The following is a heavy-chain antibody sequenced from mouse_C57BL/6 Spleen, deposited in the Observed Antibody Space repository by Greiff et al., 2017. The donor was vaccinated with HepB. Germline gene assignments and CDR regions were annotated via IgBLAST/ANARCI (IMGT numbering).Heavy chain of an antibody. Sequence: QVHVKQSGAELVKPGASVKISCKASGYAFSSYWMNWVKQRPGKGLEWIGQIYPGDGDTNYNGKFKGKATLTADKSSSTAYMQLSSLTSEDSAVYFCAREGDYYGSSPWFAYWGQGTLVTVSA. CDR2: IYPGDGDT. CDR3: AREGDYYGSSPWFAY. V-gene: IGHV1-80*01. D-gene: IGHD1-1*01. CDR1: GYAFSSYW. J-gene: IGHJ3*01.